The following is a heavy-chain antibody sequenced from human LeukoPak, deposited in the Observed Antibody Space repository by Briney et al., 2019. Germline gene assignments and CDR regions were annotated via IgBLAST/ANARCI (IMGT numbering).Heavy chain of an antibody. Sequence: SETLSLTCTISGGSISSGDYYWSWIRQPPGKGLEWIGYIYYSGSTYYNPSLKSRVTISVDTSKNQFSLKLSSVTAADTAVYYCARGREEGGGVQHLTTVTTYYFDYWGQGTLVTVSP. D-gene: IGHD4-17*01. V-gene: IGHV4-30-4*08. CDR1: GGSISSGDYY. J-gene: IGHJ4*02. CDR3: ARGREEGGGVQHLTTVTTYYFDY. CDR2: IYYSGST.